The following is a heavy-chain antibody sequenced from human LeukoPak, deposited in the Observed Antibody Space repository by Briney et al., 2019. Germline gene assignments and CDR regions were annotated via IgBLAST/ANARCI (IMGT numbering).Heavy chain of an antibody. V-gene: IGHV4-34*01. CDR3: ASLLAAAVTGY. CDR2: INHSGST. Sequence: PSETLSLTCAVYGGSFSGCYWSWIRQPPGKGLEWIGEINHSGSTNYNPPLKTPATISVDTPKNQSSLKLSSVTAADTAVYYCASLLAAAVTGYWGQGTLVTVSS. D-gene: IGHD6-13*01. J-gene: IGHJ4*02. CDR1: GGSFSGCY.